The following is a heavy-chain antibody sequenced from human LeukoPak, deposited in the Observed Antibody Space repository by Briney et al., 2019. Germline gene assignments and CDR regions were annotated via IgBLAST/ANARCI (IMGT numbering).Heavy chain of an antibody. CDR1: GFTFSDYY. CDR2: ISSSGSTI. D-gene: IGHD2-2*01. V-gene: IGHV3-11*01. CDR3: AGSYCSSTSCYRGMDV. Sequence: GGSLRLSCAASGFTFSDYYMSWIRQAPGKGLEWVSYISSSGSTIYYADSVKGRFTISRDNAKNSLYLQMNSLRAEDTAVYYCAGSYCSSTSCYRGMDVWGQGTTVTVSS. J-gene: IGHJ6*02.